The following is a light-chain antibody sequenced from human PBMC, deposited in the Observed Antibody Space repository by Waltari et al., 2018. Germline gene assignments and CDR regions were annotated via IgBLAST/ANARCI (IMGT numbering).Light chain of an antibody. Sequence: EIVLTQSPDTPSLSPGERATLSCRASQSVSSSLAWYQQKPGQAPRRLFYGASNRATGIPDRFSGSGSGTDFTLTISRLEPEDFVVYYCQQHIDWPRTFGQGTKVEV. CDR1: QSVSSS. J-gene: IGKJ1*01. CDR3: QQHIDWPRT. CDR2: GAS. V-gene: IGKV3D-20*02.